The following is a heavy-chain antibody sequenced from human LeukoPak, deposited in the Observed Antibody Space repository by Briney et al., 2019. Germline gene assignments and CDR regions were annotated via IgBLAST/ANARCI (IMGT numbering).Heavy chain of an antibody. V-gene: IGHV1-46*01. J-gene: IGHJ6*02. D-gene: IGHD1-26*01. CDR2: INPSGGST. CDR1: GYTFTSYY. Sequence: ASVKVSCKASGYTFTSYYMHWVRQAPGQGLEWMGIINPSGGSTSYAQMFQGRVTMTRDTSTSTVYMELSSLRSEDTAVYYCARDPVGATLYYYYGMDVWGQGTTVTVSS. CDR3: ARDPVGATLYYYYGMDV.